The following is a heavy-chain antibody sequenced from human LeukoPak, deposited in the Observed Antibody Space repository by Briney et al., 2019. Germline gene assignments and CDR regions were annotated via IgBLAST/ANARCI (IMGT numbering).Heavy chain of an antibody. J-gene: IGHJ4*02. V-gene: IGHV3-30*03. CDR1: GFTFSSYS. Sequence: GGSLRLSCAASGFTFSSYSMNWVRQAPGKGLEWVAVISYDGTDKYYADSVKGRFTISRDNSKNTLYLQMNSLRAEDTAVYYCARCPESSGYYYELDSWGQGTLVTVSS. CDR2: ISYDGTDK. CDR3: ARCPESSGYYYELDS. D-gene: IGHD3-22*01.